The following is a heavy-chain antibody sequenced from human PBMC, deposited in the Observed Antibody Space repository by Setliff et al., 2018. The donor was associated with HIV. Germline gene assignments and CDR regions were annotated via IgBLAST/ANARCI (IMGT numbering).Heavy chain of an antibody. CDR3: VRDCRVGWVFTYGMDV. Sequence: ASVKVSCKASGYTFTTYYIHWVRQAPGQGLEWLGRINPNSGDTNYPQKSQGRVTMTRDTSISTAYMGLSRLRSDDTAVYYCVRDCRVGWVFTYGMDVWGQGTLVTVSS. CDR2: INPNSGDT. D-gene: IGHD6-13*01. CDR1: GYTFTTYY. J-gene: IGHJ6*02. V-gene: IGHV1-2*06.